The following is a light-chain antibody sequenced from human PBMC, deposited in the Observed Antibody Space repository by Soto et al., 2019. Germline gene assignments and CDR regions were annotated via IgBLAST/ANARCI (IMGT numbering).Light chain of an antibody. CDR2: GAS. V-gene: IGKV3-20*01. CDR1: QSVRSRY. CDR3: QQYGNSPIT. J-gene: IGKJ5*01. Sequence: EIVLTQSPGTLSLSPGERATFSCRASQSVRSRYLAWYQQKPGQAPRLLISGASSRATGIPDRFSGSGSGIDFTLTVSRLEPEDFALYYCQQYGNSPITFGQGTRLEIK.